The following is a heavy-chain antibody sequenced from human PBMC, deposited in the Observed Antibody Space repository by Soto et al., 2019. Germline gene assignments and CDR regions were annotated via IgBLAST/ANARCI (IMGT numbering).Heavy chain of an antibody. CDR2: TNTGNGNT. D-gene: IGHD3-3*01. Sequence: ASVKVSCKASGYTFTTYAMHWVRQAPGQRLEWMGWTNTGNGNTKYSQKFQGRVTITRDTAATSASTVYMEVSSLRPEDTAIYYCARASSPGAIFASPSHYGMDVCGQGPTVTVSS. V-gene: IGHV1-3*04. CDR1: GYTFTTYA. CDR3: ARASSPGAIFASPSHYGMDV. J-gene: IGHJ6*02.